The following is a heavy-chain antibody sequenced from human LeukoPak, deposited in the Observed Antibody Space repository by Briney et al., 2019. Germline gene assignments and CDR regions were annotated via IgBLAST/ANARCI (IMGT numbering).Heavy chain of an antibody. V-gene: IGHV1-2*02. CDR1: GYIFTGYY. D-gene: IGHD2-21*02. J-gene: IGHJ4*02. CDR2: INPNSGGT. CDR3: ARAAGSDSRDYFDY. Sequence: ASVKVSCKASGYIFTGYYMHWVRQAPRQGLEWMGWINPNSGGTNYAQKFQGRVTMTRDTSISTAHMELSGLRSDDTAVYYCARAAGSDSRDYFDYWGQGTLVTVSS.